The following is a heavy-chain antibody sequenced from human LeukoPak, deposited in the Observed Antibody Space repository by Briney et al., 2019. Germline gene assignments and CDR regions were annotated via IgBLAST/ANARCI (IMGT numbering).Heavy chain of an antibody. V-gene: IGHV4-34*01. CDR2: INHSGST. J-gene: IGHJ6*02. CDR3: AREGAIFGVVISPHGMDV. CDR1: GGSFSGYY. D-gene: IGHD3-3*01. Sequence: SETLSLTCAVYGGSFSGYYWSWIRQPPGKGLEWIGEINHSGSTNYNPSLKSRVTISVDTSKNQSSLKLSSVTAADTAVYYCAREGAIFGVVISPHGMDVWGQGTTVTVSS.